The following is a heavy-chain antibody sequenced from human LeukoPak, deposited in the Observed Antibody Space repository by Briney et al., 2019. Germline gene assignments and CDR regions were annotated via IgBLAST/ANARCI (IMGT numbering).Heavy chain of an antibody. V-gene: IGHV3-74*01. J-gene: IGHJ4*02. D-gene: IGHD4-23*01. CDR1: GFTFSSYW. Sequence: GGSLRLSCAASGFTFSSYWMNCVRQAPGKGLVWVSRIASDGSSTTYADSVKGRFSISRDNAKNTLYLQMNSLRVEDTAVYYCARGRPHGNDYWGQGTLVTVSS. CDR3: ARGRPHGNDY. CDR2: IASDGSST.